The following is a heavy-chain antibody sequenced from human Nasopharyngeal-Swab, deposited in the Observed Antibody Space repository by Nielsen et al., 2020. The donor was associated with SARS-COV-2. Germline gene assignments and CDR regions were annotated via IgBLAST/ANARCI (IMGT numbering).Heavy chain of an antibody. Sequence: GGSLRLSCAASGFTFSDFYMSWIRQAPGKGLEWVSYISSSGYTIYYADSVKGRFTISRDNAKNSMYLQMNSLRAEDTAVYYCARRTPITVTKGDAFDIWGQGTTVTVSS. V-gene: IGHV3-11*04. D-gene: IGHD4-17*01. CDR1: GFTFSDFY. CDR2: ISSSGYTI. CDR3: ARRTPITVTKGDAFDI. J-gene: IGHJ3*02.